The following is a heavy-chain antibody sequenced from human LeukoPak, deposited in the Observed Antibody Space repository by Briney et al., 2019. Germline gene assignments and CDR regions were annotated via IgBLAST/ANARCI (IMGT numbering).Heavy chain of an antibody. J-gene: IGHJ6*02. D-gene: IGHD7-27*01. CDR3: AKDFHRTGECGMDV. CDR1: GFTFSSYA. V-gene: IGHV3-23*01. CDR2: ISGSVGST. Sequence: PGGPLRLSCAASGFTFSSYAMSWVRQAPGKGLEWVSVISGSVGSTYYADSVKGRFTISRDNSKNTLYLQMNSLRAEDTAVYYCAKDFHRTGECGMDVWGQGTTVTVSS.